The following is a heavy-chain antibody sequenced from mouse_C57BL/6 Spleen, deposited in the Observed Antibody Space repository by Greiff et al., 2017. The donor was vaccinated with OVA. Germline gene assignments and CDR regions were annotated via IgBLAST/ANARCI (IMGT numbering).Heavy chain of an antibody. J-gene: IGHJ1*03. D-gene: IGHD1-1*01. V-gene: IGHV1-62-2*01. CDR2: FYPGSGSI. Sequence: VQLQQSGAELVKPGASVKLSCKASGYTFTEYTIHWVKQRSGQGLEWIGWFYPGSGSIKYNEKFKDKATLTADKSSSTVYMELSRLTSEDSAVYCCARHEDPDYYGSSYGGYFDVWGTGTTVTVSS. CDR3: ARHEDPDYYGSSYGGYFDV. CDR1: GYTFTEYT.